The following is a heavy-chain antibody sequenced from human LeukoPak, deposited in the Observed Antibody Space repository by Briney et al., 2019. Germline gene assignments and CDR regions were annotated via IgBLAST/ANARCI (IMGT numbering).Heavy chain of an antibody. D-gene: IGHD3-22*01. CDR3: ARKLYYYDSSGFAGWFDP. CDR2: IKKDGTEK. CDR1: GFTFSNYW. Sequence: GGSLRFSCAASGFTFSNYWMTWVRQAPGKRLEWVANIKKDGTEKYYADSVKGRFTISRDNAKNSLYLQMNSLRAEDTAVYYCARKLYYYDSSGFAGWFDPWGQGTLVTVSS. V-gene: IGHV3-7*05. J-gene: IGHJ5*02.